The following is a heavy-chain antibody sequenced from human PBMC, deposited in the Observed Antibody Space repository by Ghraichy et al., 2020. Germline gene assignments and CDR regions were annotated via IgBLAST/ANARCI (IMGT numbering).Heavy chain of an antibody. V-gene: IGHV4-39*01. CDR2: IYYSGST. J-gene: IGHJ4*02. CDR1: GGSISSSSYY. CDR3: ARQGRNYDYFWGSYRHIPD. Sequence: SETLSLTCTVSGGSISSSSYYWGWIRQPPGKGLEWIGTIYYSGSTYYNPSLKSRVTISVDTSKNQFSLKLSSVTAADTAGYYCARQGRNYDYFWGSYRHIPDWGQGTLVTVSS. D-gene: IGHD3-16*02.